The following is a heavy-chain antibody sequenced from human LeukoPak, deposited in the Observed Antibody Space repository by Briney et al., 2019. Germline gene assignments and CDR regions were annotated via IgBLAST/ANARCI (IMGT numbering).Heavy chain of an antibody. CDR3: ARDRGYYSD. CDR2: IIPIFGTA. J-gene: IGHJ4*02. CDR1: GYTFTSYY. V-gene: IGHV1-69*13. D-gene: IGHD3-10*01. Sequence: SVKVSCKASGYTFTSYYMHWVRQAPGQGLEWMGGIIPIFGTANYAQKFQGRVTITADESTSTAYMELSSLRSEDTAVYYCARDRGYYSDWGQGTLVTVSS.